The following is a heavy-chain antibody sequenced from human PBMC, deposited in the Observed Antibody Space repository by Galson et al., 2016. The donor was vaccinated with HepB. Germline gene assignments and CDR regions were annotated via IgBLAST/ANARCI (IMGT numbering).Heavy chain of an antibody. J-gene: IGHJ6*02. V-gene: IGHV1-18*04. CDR3: AKGTTGFHSSFGVVTYGMDV. D-gene: IGHD3-3*01. Sequence: SVKVSCKASGYPFMSYAITWARQSRGKGLEWVGWIAAYNGDTEYAQKLRDRVTLTTDTSTNTAHMELRSLTSDDTAGYYCAKGTTGFHSSFGVVTYGMDVWGQGTTVTVSS. CDR1: GYPFMSYA. CDR2: IAAYNGDT.